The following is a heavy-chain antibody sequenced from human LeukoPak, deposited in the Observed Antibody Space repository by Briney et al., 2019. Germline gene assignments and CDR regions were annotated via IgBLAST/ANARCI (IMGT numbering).Heavy chain of an antibody. CDR2: IIPISGTA. J-gene: IGHJ4*02. D-gene: IGHD6-13*01. V-gene: IGHV1-69*13. CDR1: VCTLNNHA. CDR3: AMWAGESSSWYPALFDY. Sequence: SVKVSCKASVCTLNNHAISWVRQAPGQGLEWMGVIIPISGTANYAQKFQGRVTITADESTSTVYMELSSLTSEDTAVYYCAMWAGESSSWYPALFDYWGQGTLVTVSS.